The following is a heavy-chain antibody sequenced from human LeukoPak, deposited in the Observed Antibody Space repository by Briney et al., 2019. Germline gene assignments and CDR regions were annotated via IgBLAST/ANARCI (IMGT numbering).Heavy chain of an antibody. V-gene: IGHV3-23*01. J-gene: IGHJ4*02. CDR2: ITGRGGRT. D-gene: IGHD5-24*01. CDR3: AKLASGPLGRDGYSPHTDY. CDR1: GYTFSSYA. Sequence: GGSLRLSCAASGYTFSSYAMSWVRRAPEKGRECGSDITGRGGRTYYAHSVRGRFPISRDNSKNTLYVHKNSQSAEDTAVYYCAKLASGPLGRDGYSPHTDYWGQGTLVTVSS.